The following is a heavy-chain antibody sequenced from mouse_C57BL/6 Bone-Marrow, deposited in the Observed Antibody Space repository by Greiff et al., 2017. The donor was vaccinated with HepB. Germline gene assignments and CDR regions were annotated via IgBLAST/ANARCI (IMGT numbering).Heavy chain of an antibody. D-gene: IGHD1-1*01. CDR1: GYTFTSYW. Sequence: LQQPGAELVKPGASVKLSCKASGYTFTSYWMHWVKQRPGQGLEWIGMIHPNSGSTNYNEKFKSKATLTVDKSSSTAYMQLSSLTSEDSAVYYCARSSPAWFAYWGQGTLVTVSA. J-gene: IGHJ3*01. CDR2: IHPNSGST. CDR3: ARSSPAWFAY. V-gene: IGHV1-64*01.